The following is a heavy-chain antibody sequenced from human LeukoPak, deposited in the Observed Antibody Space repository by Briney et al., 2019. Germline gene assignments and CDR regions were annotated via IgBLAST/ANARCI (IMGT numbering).Heavy chain of an antibody. CDR2: ISYDGSNK. CDR3: ARGESGPGDY. V-gene: IGHV3-30-3*01. CDR1: GFTFSSYA. J-gene: IGHJ4*02. Sequence: GGSLRLSCAASGFTFSSYAMHWVRQAPGKGLEWVAVISYDGSNKYYADSVKGRFTISRDNSKNTLSLHMNSPRGEDTAVYYCARGESGPGDYWGQGTLVTVSS. D-gene: IGHD2/OR15-2a*01.